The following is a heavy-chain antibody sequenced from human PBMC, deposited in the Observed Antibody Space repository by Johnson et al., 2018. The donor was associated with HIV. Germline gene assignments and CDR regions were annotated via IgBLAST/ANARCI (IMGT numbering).Heavy chain of an antibody. CDR2: INWNGGST. CDR3: ARAYRGSYSPRSAFDI. CDR1: GFTFDDYG. D-gene: IGHD1-26*01. V-gene: IGHV3-20*04. J-gene: IGHJ3*02. Sequence: VQLVESGGGLVQPGRSLRLSCAASGFTFDDYGMSWVRQAPGTGLEWVSGINWNGGSTGYADSVKGRFTISRDNAKNSLYLQMNSLRAEDTAVYYCARAYRGSYSPRSAFDIWGQGTMVTVSS.